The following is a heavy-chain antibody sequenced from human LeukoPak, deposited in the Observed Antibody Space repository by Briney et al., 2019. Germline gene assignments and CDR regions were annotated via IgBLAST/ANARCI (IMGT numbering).Heavy chain of an antibody. J-gene: IGHJ4*02. CDR2: ISGSGGST. CDR1: GFTFSSYA. CDR3: AKSGEMATKLLDY. V-gene: IGHV3-23*01. Sequence: PGGSLRLSCAASGFTFSSYAMSWVRQAPGKGLEWVSDISGSGGSTYYADSVKGRFTISRDNSKNTLYLQMNSLRAEDTAVYYCAKSGEMATKLLDYWGQGTLVTVSS. D-gene: IGHD5-24*01.